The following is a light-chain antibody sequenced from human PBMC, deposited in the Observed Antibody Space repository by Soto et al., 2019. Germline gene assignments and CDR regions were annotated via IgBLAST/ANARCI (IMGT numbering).Light chain of an antibody. V-gene: IGKV3-11*01. CDR1: QSVSSY. J-gene: IGKJ4*01. Sequence: EIVLTQSPATLSLSPGERATLSCRASQSVSSYLACYQHKPGQAPRLLIHDASNRATGISARFSGGGSGTDSTLTISSLEPEDFAVYYCQQRRDWPLAFGGGTKLEIK. CDR2: DAS. CDR3: QQRRDWPLA.